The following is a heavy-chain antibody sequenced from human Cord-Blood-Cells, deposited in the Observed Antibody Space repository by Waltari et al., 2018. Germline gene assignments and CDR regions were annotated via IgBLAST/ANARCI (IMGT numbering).Heavy chain of an antibody. CDR3: ATSDAFDI. Sequence: EVQLVESGGGLVQPGGSLRPSCQASGFPVSSNYMSWVRQAPGKGLEWVSVIYSGGSTYYADSVKGRFTISRDNSKNTLYLQMNSLRAEDTAVYYCATSDAFDIWGQGTMVTVSS. V-gene: IGHV3-66*01. J-gene: IGHJ3*02. CDR2: IYSGGST. CDR1: GFPVSSNY.